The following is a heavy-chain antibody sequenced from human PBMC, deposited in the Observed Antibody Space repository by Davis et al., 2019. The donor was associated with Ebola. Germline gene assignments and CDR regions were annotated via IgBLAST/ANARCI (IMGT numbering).Heavy chain of an antibody. V-gene: IGHV3-30-3*01. CDR3: ARTIFGVVITHFDY. CDR2: IPYDGSNK. Sequence: GESLKISCAASGSTFSSYATHWVRQAPGKGLEWVAVIPYDGSNKYYADSVKGRSTISRDNSKNTLYLQMNSLSDEGTAGYYCARTIFGVVITHFDYWGQGTLVTVSS. CDR1: GSTFSSYA. D-gene: IGHD3-3*01. J-gene: IGHJ4*02.